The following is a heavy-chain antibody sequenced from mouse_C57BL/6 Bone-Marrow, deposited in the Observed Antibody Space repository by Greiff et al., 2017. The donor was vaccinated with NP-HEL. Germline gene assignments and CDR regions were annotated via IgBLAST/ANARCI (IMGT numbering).Heavy chain of an antibody. CDR1: GYSFTGYY. CDR2: INPSTGGT. V-gene: IGHV1-42*01. Sequence: EVQLQQSGPELVKPGASVKISCKASGYSFTGYYMNWVKQSPEKSLEWIGEINPSTGGTTYNQKFKAKATLTVDKSSSTAYMQLKSLTSEDSAVYYCARWGDGYHWYFDVWGTGTTVTVSS. CDR3: ARWGDGYHWYFDV. D-gene: IGHD2-3*01. J-gene: IGHJ1*03.